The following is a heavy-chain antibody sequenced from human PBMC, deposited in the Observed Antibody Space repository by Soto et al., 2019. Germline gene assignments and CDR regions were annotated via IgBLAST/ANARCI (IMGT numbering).Heavy chain of an antibody. J-gene: IGHJ3*02. Sequence: ASVKVSCKASGGTFSSYAISWVRQAPGQGLEWMGGIIPIFGTANYAQKFQGRVTITADESTSTAYMELSSLRSEDTAVYYCARSKISGHGSSLINDAFDIWGQGTMVTVSS. CDR2: IIPIFGTA. CDR1: GGTFSSYA. D-gene: IGHD1-26*01. CDR3: ARSKISGHGSSLINDAFDI. V-gene: IGHV1-69*13.